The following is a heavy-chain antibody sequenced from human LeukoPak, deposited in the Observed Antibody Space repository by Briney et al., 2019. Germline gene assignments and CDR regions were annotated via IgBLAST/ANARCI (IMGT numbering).Heavy chain of an antibody. V-gene: IGHV5-51*01. D-gene: IGHD5-24*01. Sequence: GESLKISCKGSGYSFTSYWIAWVRQMPGKGLEWMGIIYPGDSDTRYSPSFQGQVTISADKSISTAYVQWSSLKASDTAIYYCARHSGGDGYNYGDFGYWGQGTLVTVSS. CDR1: GYSFTSYW. J-gene: IGHJ4*02. CDR2: IYPGDSDT. CDR3: ARHSGGDGYNYGDFGY.